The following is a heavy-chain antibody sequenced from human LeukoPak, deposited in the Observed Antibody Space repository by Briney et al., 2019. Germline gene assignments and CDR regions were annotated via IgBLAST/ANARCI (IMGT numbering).Heavy chain of an antibody. V-gene: IGHV3-43*02. CDR2: ISGGGGST. D-gene: IGHD2-15*01. J-gene: IGHJ4*02. Sequence: QPGGSLRLSSAASGFTFDDYAMHWVRQAPGKLLELVSLISGGGGSTYYADSVKGRFTISRDNSKSSLYLQMNSLRTEDTALYYCAKDISGDWGQGTLVTVSS. CDR3: AKDISGD. CDR1: GFTFDDYA.